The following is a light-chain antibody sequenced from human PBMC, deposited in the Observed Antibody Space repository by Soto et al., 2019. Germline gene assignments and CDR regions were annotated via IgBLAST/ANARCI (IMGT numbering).Light chain of an antibody. Sequence: EIVLTQSPATLSLSPGERATLSCRASQSVSSSLACYQQKPGLAPRLLIYDASNRATGIPARFSGSGSGTDFTLTISSLESEDFAVYYCQQRSDFPRTFGQGTKVEIK. CDR1: QSVSSS. V-gene: IGKV3-11*01. CDR2: DAS. CDR3: QQRSDFPRT. J-gene: IGKJ1*01.